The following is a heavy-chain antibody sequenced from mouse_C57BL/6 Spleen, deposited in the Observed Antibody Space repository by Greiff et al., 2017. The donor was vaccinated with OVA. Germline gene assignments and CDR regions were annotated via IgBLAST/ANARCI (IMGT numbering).Heavy chain of an antibody. V-gene: IGHV14-2*01. J-gene: IGHJ2*01. CDR1: GFTITDYY. D-gene: IGHD1-1*01. CDR3: ARFSTTVVADY. CDR2: IDPEDGET. Sequence: EVQLQESGAELVKPGASVKLSCTASGFTITDYYMHWVKQRPEQGLEWIGRIDPEDGETNYAPKFPGKATITADTSSNTAYLQLSSLTSEDTAVEYCARFSTTVVADYWGQGTTRTVSS.